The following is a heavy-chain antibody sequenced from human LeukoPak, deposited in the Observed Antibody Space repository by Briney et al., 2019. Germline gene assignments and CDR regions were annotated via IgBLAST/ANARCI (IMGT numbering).Heavy chain of an antibody. D-gene: IGHD6-13*01. J-gene: IGHJ6*03. Sequence: ASVKVSCKASGYAFTGYYMHWVRQAPGQGLEWMGGIIPIFGTTNYAQKFQDRVTITADKSTSTAYMELSSLRSEDTAVYYCARVVGLTGYSSSWYSGYYYYMDVWGKGTTVTVSS. CDR3: ARVVGLTGYSSSWYSGYYYYMDV. CDR1: GYAFTGYY. CDR2: IIPIFGTT. V-gene: IGHV1-69*06.